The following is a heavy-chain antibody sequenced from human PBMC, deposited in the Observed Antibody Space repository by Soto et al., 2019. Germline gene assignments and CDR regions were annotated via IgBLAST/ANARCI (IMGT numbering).Heavy chain of an antibody. V-gene: IGHV1-18*01. Sequence: QVQLVQSGAEVKKPGASVKVSCKASGYTFTSYGISWVRQAPGQGLEWMGWISAYNGNTNYAQKLQGRVTMTTDTSPSTAYMELRRLRSDDTAVYYCVVAAQPYDFDYWGQGTLVTVSS. CDR3: VVAAQPYDFDY. CDR2: ISAYNGNT. CDR1: GYTFTSYG. D-gene: IGHD2-15*01. J-gene: IGHJ4*02.